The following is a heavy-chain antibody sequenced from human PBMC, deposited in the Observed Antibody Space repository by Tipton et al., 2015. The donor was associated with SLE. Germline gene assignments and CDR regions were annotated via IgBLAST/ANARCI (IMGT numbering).Heavy chain of an antibody. D-gene: IGHD3-10*01. CDR1: GGSISSGYYY. V-gene: IGHV4-61*02. CDR2: IYTSGST. J-gene: IGHJ3*02. Sequence: TLSLTCTVSGGSISSGYYYWSWIRQPAGKGLEWIGRIYTSGSTNYNPSLESRVSISIDTSNNQFSLKLNSVTAADTAVFYCARYGCYKFDIWGQGTMVAVSS. CDR3: ARYGCYKFDI.